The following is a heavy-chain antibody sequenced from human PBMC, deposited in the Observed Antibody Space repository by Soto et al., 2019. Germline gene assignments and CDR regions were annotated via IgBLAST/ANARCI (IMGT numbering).Heavy chain of an antibody. Sequence: QLQLQESGPGLVKPSETLSLTCTVSGGSISSSSYYWGWIRQPPGKGLEWIGSIYYSGSTYYNPSLKSRVTISVDTSXXXXXXKLXSXXAAXXAVYXCARHSSGWYWDFDYWGQGTLVTVSS. CDR1: GGSISSSSYY. V-gene: IGHV4-39*01. CDR3: ARHSSGWYWDFDY. D-gene: IGHD6-19*01. CDR2: IYYSGST. J-gene: IGHJ4*02.